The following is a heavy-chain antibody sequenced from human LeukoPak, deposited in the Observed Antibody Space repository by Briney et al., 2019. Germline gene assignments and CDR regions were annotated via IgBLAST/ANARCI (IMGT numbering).Heavy chain of an antibody. V-gene: IGHV1-18*01. CDR2: ISAYNGNT. CDR1: GYTFTSYG. Sequence: GASVKVSCKASGYTFTSYGISWVRQAPGQGLEWMGWISAYNGNTNYAQKLQGRVTMTTDTSTSTAYMELRSLRSDDTAVYYCARVVQQLVTNWFDPWGQGTLVTVSS. CDR3: ARVVQQLVTNWFDP. D-gene: IGHD6-6*01. J-gene: IGHJ5*02.